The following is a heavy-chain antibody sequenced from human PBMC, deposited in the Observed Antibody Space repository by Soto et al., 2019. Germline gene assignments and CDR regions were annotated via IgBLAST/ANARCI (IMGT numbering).Heavy chain of an antibody. J-gene: IGHJ4*02. D-gene: IGHD3-22*01. V-gene: IGHV3-23*01. CDR3: AKEMTSGYYLFDY. CDR1: GFTFSSYA. CDR2: ISGTGGST. Sequence: GGSLRLSCAASGFTFSSYAMSWVRQAPGKGLEWVSTISGTGGSTYYPDYVKGRFTISRDNSKNTVYLKMNSLKAEDAAVYYCAKEMTSGYYLFDYWGQGTLVTVSS.